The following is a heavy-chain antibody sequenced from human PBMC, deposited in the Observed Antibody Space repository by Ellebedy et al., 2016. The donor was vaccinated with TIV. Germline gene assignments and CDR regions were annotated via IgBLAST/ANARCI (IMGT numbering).Heavy chain of an antibody. CDR3: SRTLRYCGGDCSFLFDF. D-gene: IGHD2-21*02. CDR2: LFPNDKE. V-gene: IGHV2-26*01. Sequence: SGPTLVKPTETLTPTCTVSGFSLSNIIMGVSWFRQPPGKALEWLAHLFPNDKESYTTSLKRRLTISRDTAKSQVVLTMSNMDPVDAATYYCSRTLRYCGGDCSFLFDFWGQGTLVTVSS. CDR1: GFSLSNIIMG. J-gene: IGHJ4*02.